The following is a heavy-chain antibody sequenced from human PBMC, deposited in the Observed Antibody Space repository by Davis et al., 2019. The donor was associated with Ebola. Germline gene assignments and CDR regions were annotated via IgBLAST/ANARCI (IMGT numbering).Heavy chain of an antibody. CDR1: GYTFTSYG. CDR2: INAGNGNT. Sequence: ASVKVSCKASGYTFTSYGISWVRQAPGQGLEWMGWINAGNGNTKYSQKFQGRVTITRDTSASTAYMELSSLRSEDTALYYCARSGGYCTNGVCYTQYYFDYWGQGTLVTVSS. D-gene: IGHD2-8*01. V-gene: IGHV1-3*01. J-gene: IGHJ4*02. CDR3: ARSGGYCTNGVCYTQYYFDY.